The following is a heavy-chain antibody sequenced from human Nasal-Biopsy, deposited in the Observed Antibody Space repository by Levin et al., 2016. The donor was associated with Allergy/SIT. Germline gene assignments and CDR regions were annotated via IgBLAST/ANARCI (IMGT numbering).Heavy chain of an antibody. CDR1: GFSFSFYD. CDR3: ARDFPGQAVTHQGVDH. Sequence: GESLKISCVASGFSFSFYDMHWVRQAPGKGLDWVANIKYDGSDENYADSVKGRFTISRDNSKNTVYLQMNSLRPEDTAIYYCARDFPGQAVTHQGVDHWGHGTLVTVSS. V-gene: IGHV3-30*03. J-gene: IGHJ4*01. CDR2: IKYDGSDE. D-gene: IGHD1-26*01.